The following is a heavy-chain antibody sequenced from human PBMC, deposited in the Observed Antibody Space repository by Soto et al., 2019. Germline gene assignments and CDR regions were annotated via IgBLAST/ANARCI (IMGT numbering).Heavy chain of an antibody. Sequence: QVQLVQSGPEVKKPGASVKVSCKTSGYTFTNFGMSWVRQAPGQGLEWMGWVTTDKGKTTYAQKFQGRVTMTTDTSTSTAYMELRSLRSDDTAVYYCATRSPAFDYWGQGTLVTVSS. CDR2: VTTDKGKT. J-gene: IGHJ4*02. CDR1: GYTFTNFG. V-gene: IGHV1-18*01. CDR3: ATRSPAFDY.